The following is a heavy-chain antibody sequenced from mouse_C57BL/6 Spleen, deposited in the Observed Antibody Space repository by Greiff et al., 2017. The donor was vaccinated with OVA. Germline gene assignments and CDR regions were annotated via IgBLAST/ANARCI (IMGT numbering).Heavy chain of an antibody. Sequence: QVQLQQPGAELVKPGASVKLSCKASGYTFTSYWMHWVKQRPGQGLEWIGMIHPNSGSTNYNEKFKSKATLTVDKSSSTAYMQLSSLTSEDSAVYYCARDGRSYAMDYWGQGTSVTVSS. V-gene: IGHV1-64*01. J-gene: IGHJ4*01. CDR1: GYTFTSYW. CDR2: IHPNSGST. D-gene: IGHD2-3*01. CDR3: ARDGRSYAMDY.